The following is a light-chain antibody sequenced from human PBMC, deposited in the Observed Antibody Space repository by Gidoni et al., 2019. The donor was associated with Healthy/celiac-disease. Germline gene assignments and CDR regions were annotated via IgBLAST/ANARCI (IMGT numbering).Light chain of an antibody. CDR2: AAS. CDR1: QGISSY. Sequence: DIQLTQSPSFLSASVGDRVTITCRASQGISSYLAWYQQKPGKSPKLRIYAASTLQRWVPSRFSGSGSGTEFTLTFSSLQPEDFATYYCQQLNSYPHTFGGGTKVEIK. CDR3: QQLNSYPHT. J-gene: IGKJ4*01. V-gene: IGKV1-9*01.